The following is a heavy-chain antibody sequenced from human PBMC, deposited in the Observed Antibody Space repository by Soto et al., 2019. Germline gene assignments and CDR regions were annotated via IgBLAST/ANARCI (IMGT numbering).Heavy chain of an antibody. CDR3: SRDRGSYALDY. V-gene: IGHV1-18*01. CDR1: GYTVTSYG. J-gene: IGHJ4*02. D-gene: IGHD1-26*01. Sequence: QVQLVPSGAEVKKPGASVKVSCKASGYTVTSYGISWVRHDPGQGLEWMGWISAYNGNTNYAQKLQGRVTMTTDASTSTAYMELRSLRSDDTAVDYCSRDRGSYALDYWCQGTLFTVSS. CDR2: ISAYNGNT.